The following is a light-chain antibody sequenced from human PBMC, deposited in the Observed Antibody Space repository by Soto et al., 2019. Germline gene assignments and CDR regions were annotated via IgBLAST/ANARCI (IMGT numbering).Light chain of an antibody. CDR2: DVI. J-gene: IGLJ3*02. CDR1: SSDVGTYNY. Sequence: QSALTQPRSVFGSPGQSVTISCTGTSSDVGTYNYVSWYQQHPGKAPKLMIFDVIKRPSGVPDRFSGSKSGNTASLTISRLQAEDEAHYYCCSYAGSSMVFGGGTKVTVL. V-gene: IGLV2-11*01. CDR3: CSYAGSSMV.